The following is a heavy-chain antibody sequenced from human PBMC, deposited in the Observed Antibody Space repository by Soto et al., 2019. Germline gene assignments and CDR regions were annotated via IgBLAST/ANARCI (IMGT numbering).Heavy chain of an antibody. CDR2: MSGSSSTT. CDR1: GFTFSSYA. J-gene: IGHJ4*02. CDR3: AKNQERELPRVIDF. Sequence: GGSLRLSCAASGFTFSSYAMSWVRQAPGGGLEWVSSMSGSSSTTYYADSVRGRFTISRDRSKNTLYLQMSSLRAEDTAPYYCAKNQERELPRVIDFWGQGTLVTVS. D-gene: IGHD1-7*01. V-gene: IGHV3-23*01.